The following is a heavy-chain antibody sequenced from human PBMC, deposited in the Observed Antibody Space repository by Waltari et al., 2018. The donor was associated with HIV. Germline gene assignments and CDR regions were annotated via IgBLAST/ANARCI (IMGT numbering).Heavy chain of an antibody. V-gene: IGHV4-34*01. J-gene: IGHJ4*02. CDR3: ASAFYDFWSGYYNAGYYFTN. CDR1: GGSFTGHY. CDR2: VSHDGTT. Sequence: QVQLQQWGAGLLKPSETLSLTCAVYGGSFTGHYWTCIRQPPGKGPEWIGEVSHDGTTHYNPSLSSRVTMSVDTSKKQFSLKLTSVTAADTAAYYCASAFYDFWSGYYNAGYYFTNWGRGTLVTVSS. D-gene: IGHD3-3*01.